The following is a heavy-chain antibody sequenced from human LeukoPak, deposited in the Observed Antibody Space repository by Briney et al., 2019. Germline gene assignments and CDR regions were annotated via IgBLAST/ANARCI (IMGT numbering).Heavy chain of an antibody. CDR1: GGSISSSSYY. Sequence: PSETLSLTCTVSGGSISSSSYYWGWIRQPPGKGLEWIGSIYYSGSTYYNPSLKSRVTIPVDTSKNQFSLKLSSVTAADTAVYYCARRYYYDSSGYYSDAFDIWGQGTMVTVSS. V-gene: IGHV4-39*01. CDR3: ARRYYYDSSGYYSDAFDI. CDR2: IYYSGST. D-gene: IGHD3-22*01. J-gene: IGHJ3*02.